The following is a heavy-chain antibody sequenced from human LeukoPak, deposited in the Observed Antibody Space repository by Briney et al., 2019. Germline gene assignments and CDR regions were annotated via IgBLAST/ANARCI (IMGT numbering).Heavy chain of an antibody. CDR3: ANEVRPNDY. CDR1: GFTLSSYW. V-gene: IGHV3-23*01. D-gene: IGHD1-1*01. CDR2: IDISGGST. J-gene: IGHJ4*02. Sequence: PGGSLRLSCAASGFTLSSYWMHWVRQAPGKGLEWVSSIDISGGSTYYADSVQGRFTISRDNSKNTLYLEMNSLRAEDTALYYCANEVRPNDYWGQGTLVTVSS.